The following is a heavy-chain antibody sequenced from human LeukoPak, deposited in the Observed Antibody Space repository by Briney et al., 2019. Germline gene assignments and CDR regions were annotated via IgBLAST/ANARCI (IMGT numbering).Heavy chain of an antibody. D-gene: IGHD3-22*01. CDR1: GFTVSNKY. CDR3: ARGAGDDTSGSRMKGAFDY. J-gene: IGHJ4*02. Sequence: QPGGSLRLSYAASGFTVSNKYMSWVRQAPGKGLEWVSVIYSGGTTYYADSVKGRFTISRHIPRNTLYLQMNSLRAEDTAVYYCARGAGDDTSGSRMKGAFDYWGQGTLVTVSS. V-gene: IGHV3-53*04. CDR2: IYSGGTT.